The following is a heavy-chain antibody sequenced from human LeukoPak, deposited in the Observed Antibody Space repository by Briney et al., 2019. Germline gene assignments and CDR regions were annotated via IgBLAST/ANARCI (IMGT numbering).Heavy chain of an antibody. D-gene: IGHD3-16*01. CDR3: WEIPNNANFPNWFDP. V-gene: IGHV3-21*01. CDR1: GFTLSGFT. CDR2: ISRGSSRI. J-gene: IGHJ5*02. Sequence: GGSLRLSCAASGFTLSGFTMNWVRHVPGRGLEWVSAISRGSSRIFYADSVRGRFTISRDDAKNSLYLHMNSLRAEDTATYFLWEIPNNANFPNWFDPWGQGILVTVSS.